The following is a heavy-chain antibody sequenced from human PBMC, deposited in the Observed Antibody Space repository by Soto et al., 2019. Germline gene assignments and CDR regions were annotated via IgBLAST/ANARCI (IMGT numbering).Heavy chain of an antibody. CDR2: IYYSGST. V-gene: IGHV4-59*01. J-gene: IGHJ3*02. CDR3: ASGSYYANAFDI. D-gene: IGHD1-26*01. CDR1: GGSISSYY. Sequence: PSEILSLTYTVSGGSISSYYWSWIRQSPGKGLEWIGYIYYSGSTNYNPSLKSRVTISVDTSKNQFSLKLSSVTAADTAVYYCASGSYYANAFDIWGQGTMVTVSS.